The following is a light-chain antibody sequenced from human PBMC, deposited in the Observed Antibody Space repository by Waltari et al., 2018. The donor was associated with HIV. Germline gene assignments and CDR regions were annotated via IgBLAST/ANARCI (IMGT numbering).Light chain of an antibody. J-gene: IGKJ3*01. CDR3: QQYGSSLLFT. CDR2: AAS. CDR1: QSVSSSY. V-gene: IGKV3-20*01. Sequence: EIVLTQSPGTLSLSPGERATLSCRASQSVSSSYLAWYQQKPGQAPRLLIYAASSRATGIPDRFSGSGSGTDFTLTISRLEPEDFAVYYCQQYGSSLLFTFGPGTKLDIK.